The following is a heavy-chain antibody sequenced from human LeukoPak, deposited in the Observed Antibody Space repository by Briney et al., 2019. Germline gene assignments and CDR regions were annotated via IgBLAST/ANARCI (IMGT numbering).Heavy chain of an antibody. D-gene: IGHD6-6*01. V-gene: IGHV1-2*02. CDR3: AREEDSRPWFGY. CDR2: INPNSGGT. Sequence: ASVKVSCKASGYTFTGYYMHWVRQAPGQGLEWMGWINPNSGGTTYAQKFQGRVTMTRDTSISTAYMELSRLRSDDTAVYYCAREEDSRPWFGYWGQGTLVTVSS. CDR1: GYTFTGYY. J-gene: IGHJ4*02.